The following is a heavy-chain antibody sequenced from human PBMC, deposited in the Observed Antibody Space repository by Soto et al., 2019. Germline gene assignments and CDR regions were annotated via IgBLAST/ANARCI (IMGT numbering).Heavy chain of an antibody. J-gene: IGHJ6*02. CDR1: EFTFSSYS. CDR3: ARVRYSSSWYATVFYYGMDV. Sequence: GGSLRLSCAASEFTFSSYSMNWVRQAPGRGLEWVSSISSTSTFIYYAESVKGRFTISRDNAQNSLYLQMNSLRAEDSAVDYCARVRYSSSWYATVFYYGMDVWGQGTTVTVSS. D-gene: IGHD6-13*01. V-gene: IGHV3-21*01. CDR2: ISSTSTFI.